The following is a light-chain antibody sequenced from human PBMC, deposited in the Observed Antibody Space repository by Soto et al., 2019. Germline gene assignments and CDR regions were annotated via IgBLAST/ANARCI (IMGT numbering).Light chain of an antibody. V-gene: IGKV3-15*01. J-gene: IGKJ4*01. Sequence: IVMTQSPATLSVSPGERATLSCRASQSVSSNLAWYQQKPGQAPRLLLYGASTRATGIPARFSGSGSGTEFTLTISSLQSEDFAVYYCQQYNNWPPGITFGGGTKVEIK. CDR1: QSVSSN. CDR2: GAS. CDR3: QQYNNWPPGIT.